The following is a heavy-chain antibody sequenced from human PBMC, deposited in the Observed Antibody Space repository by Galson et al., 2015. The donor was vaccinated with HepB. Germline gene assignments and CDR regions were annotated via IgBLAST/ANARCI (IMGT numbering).Heavy chain of an antibody. D-gene: IGHD6-19*01. CDR1: GFTFRSYA. J-gene: IGHJ4*02. CDR2: ITDHDDIT. Sequence: SLRLSCAASGFTFRSYAMHWIRQAPGKGLEWVSTITDHDDITYYADSVKGRFTFSRDNSKDTLCLQMDSLRVDDTAVYYCAKSSSGWSPYYFDYWAQGTLVTVSS. CDR3: AKSSSGWSPYYFDY. V-gene: IGHV3-23*01.